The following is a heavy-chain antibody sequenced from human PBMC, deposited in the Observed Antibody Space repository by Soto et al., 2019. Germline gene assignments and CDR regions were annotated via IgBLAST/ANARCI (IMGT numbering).Heavy chain of an antibody. CDR1: GFTFSNYA. D-gene: IGHD4-17*01. J-gene: IGHJ4*02. CDR2: ISASGGST. Sequence: EVQLLESGGGLVQPGGSLRLSCAASGFTFSNYAMSWVRQAPGQGLYWVSGISASGGSTYHADSVKGRLTISRDNSKNTLYLQMNSLRVEDTAVYYCAKRDYGDYGARDWGQGTLVTVSS. CDR3: AKRDYGDYGARD. V-gene: IGHV3-23*01.